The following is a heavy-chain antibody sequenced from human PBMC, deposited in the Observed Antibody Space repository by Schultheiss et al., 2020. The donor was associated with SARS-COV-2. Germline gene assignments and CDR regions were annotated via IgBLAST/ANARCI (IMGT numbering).Heavy chain of an antibody. D-gene: IGHD3-10*01. J-gene: IGHJ4*02. CDR1: GGSISSSSYY. V-gene: IGHV4-61*05. CDR3: ARELASSGSYYNGYFDY. Sequence: SETLSLTCTVSGGSISSSSYYWGWIRQPPGKGLEWIGYIYYSGSTNYNPSLKSRVTISVDTSKNQFSLKLSSVTAADTAVYYCARELASSGSYYNGYFDYWGQGTLVTVSS. CDR2: IYYSGST.